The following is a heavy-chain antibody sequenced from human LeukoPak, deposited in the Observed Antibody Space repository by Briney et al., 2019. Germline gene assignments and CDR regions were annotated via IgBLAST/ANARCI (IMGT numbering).Heavy chain of an antibody. CDR3: ARPCVRGRRTYNWFDP. Sequence: PSETLSLTCAVYGGSFSGYYWSWIRQPPGKGLEWIGEINHSGSTNYNPSLKSRVTISVDTSKNQFSLKLSSVTAADTAVYYCARPCVRGRRTYNWFDPWGQGTLVTVSS. J-gene: IGHJ5*02. V-gene: IGHV4-34*01. CDR1: GGSFSGYY. D-gene: IGHD1-1*01. CDR2: INHSGST.